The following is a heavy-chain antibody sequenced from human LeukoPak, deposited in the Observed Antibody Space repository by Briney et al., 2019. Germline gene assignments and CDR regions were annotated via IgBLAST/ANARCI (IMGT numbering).Heavy chain of an antibody. CDR1: GFTFSSYG. Sequence: GGSLRLSCAASGFTFSSYGMHWVRQAPGKGLEWVAVIWYDGSNKYYADSVKGRFTISRDNSKNTLYLQMNSLRAEDTAVYYCVRGESYPCYYYYGMDVWGQGTTVTVSS. CDR2: IWYDGSNK. CDR3: VRGESYPCYYYYGMDV. V-gene: IGHV3-33*01. D-gene: IGHD3-16*01. J-gene: IGHJ6*02.